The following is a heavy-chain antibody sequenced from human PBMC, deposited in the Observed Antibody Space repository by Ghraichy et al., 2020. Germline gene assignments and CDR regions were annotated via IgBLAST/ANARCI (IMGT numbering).Heavy chain of an antibody. Sequence: GGSLRLSCAASGFTFSYYWMSWVRQAPGKGLEWVANIKQDGSEKYYVDSVKGRFTISRDNAKNSLSLQMNSLRAEDTAVYYCARVGYGDYQIDFWGQGTLVTVSS. CDR2: IKQDGSEK. V-gene: IGHV3-7*03. CDR3: ARVGYGDYQIDF. CDR1: GFTFSYYW. D-gene: IGHD4-17*01. J-gene: IGHJ4*02.